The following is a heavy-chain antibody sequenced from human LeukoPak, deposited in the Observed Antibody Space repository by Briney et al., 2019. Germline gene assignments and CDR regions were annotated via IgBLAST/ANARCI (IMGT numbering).Heavy chain of an antibody. CDR3: ARGWSPSWDAFDI. V-gene: IGHV3-30-3*01. D-gene: IGHD2-8*01. CDR1: GFTFSSYA. J-gene: IGHJ3*02. CDR2: ISYDGSNK. Sequence: GGSLRLSCAASGFTFSSYAMHWVRQVPGKGLEWVAVISYDGSNKYYADSVKGRFTISRDNSKNTLYLQMNSLRAEDTAVYYCARGWSPSWDAFDIWGQGTMVTVSS.